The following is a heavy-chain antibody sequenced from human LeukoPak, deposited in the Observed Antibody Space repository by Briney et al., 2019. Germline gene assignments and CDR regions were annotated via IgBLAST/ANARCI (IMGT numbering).Heavy chain of an antibody. CDR3: VRAESALAVAGPYFGF. CDR1: GGSFSGYY. D-gene: IGHD6-19*01. Sequence: SETLSLTCAVHGGSFSGYYWSWIRQPPGKGLEWIGEINHSGSTNYNPSLKSRVTISVDTSKNQFSLKLSSVTAADTAVYYSVRAESALAVAGPYFGFWGQGTLVTVSS. V-gene: IGHV4-34*01. CDR2: INHSGST. J-gene: IGHJ4*02.